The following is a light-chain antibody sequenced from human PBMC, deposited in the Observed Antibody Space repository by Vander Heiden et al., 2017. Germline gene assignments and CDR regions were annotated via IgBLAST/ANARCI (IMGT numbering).Light chain of an antibody. CDR2: KAS. CDR3: QQYHTYS. CDR1: QSLSFW. J-gene: IGKJ1*01. V-gene: IGKV1-5*03. Sequence: DVQMTQSPSTLSASLGDRVTITCRASQSLSFWLAWYQQKPGQAPKLLIYKASILESGVPSRFSGSGSGTEFTLTINNLQPNDSATYYCQQYHTYSFGQGTRVEI.